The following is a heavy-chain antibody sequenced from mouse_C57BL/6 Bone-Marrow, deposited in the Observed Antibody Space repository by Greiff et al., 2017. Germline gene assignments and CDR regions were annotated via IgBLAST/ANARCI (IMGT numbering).Heavy chain of an antibody. Sequence: VQLKESGGGLVKPGGSLKLSCAASGFTFSDYGMHWVRQAPEKGLEWVAYISSGSSTIYYADTVKGRFTIARDNAKNTLFLQMTSLRSEDTAMYYCASTGTGGYWGQGTTLTVSS. CDR1: GFTFSDYG. D-gene: IGHD4-1*02. CDR2: ISSGSSTI. J-gene: IGHJ2*01. V-gene: IGHV5-17*01. CDR3: ASTGTGGY.